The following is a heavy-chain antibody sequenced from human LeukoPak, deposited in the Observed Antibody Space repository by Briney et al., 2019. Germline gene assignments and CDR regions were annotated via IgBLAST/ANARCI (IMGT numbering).Heavy chain of an antibody. D-gene: IGHD3-10*01. CDR1: GGSFSGYY. CDR3: ARGPVRTYYYGSGSYPGRGPFDP. V-gene: IGHV4-34*01. Sequence: PSETLSLTCAVYGGSFSGYYWSWIRPPPGKGLEWIGEINHSGSTNYNPSLKSRVTISVDTSKNQFSLKLSSVTAADTAVYYCARGPVRTYYYGSGSYPGRGPFDPWGQGTLVTVSS. J-gene: IGHJ5*02. CDR2: INHSGST.